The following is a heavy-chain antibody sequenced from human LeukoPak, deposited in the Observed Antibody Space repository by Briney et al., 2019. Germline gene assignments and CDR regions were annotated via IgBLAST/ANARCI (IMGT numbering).Heavy chain of an antibody. D-gene: IGHD1-26*01. CDR2: INTNTGNP. J-gene: IGHJ4*02. CDR1: GYTFTSYV. Sequence: ASVKVSCKASGYTFTSYVLNWVRQAPGQGLECMGWINTNTGNPTYAQGFTGRFVFSLDTSVSTAYLQISSLKAEDTALYYCARASTPKVGATIYYFDYWGQGTLVTVSS. V-gene: IGHV7-4-1*02. CDR3: ARASTPKVGATIYYFDY.